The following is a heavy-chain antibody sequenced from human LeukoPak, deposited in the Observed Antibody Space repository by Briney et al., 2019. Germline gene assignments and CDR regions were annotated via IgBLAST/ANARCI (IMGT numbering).Heavy chain of an antibody. J-gene: IGHJ6*03. CDR3: ARGDSSGPDYYYYMDV. D-gene: IGHD6-19*01. CDR1: GFTFSSHW. V-gene: IGHV3-74*01. CDR2: INSDGSTT. Sequence: GGSLRLSCAASGFTFSSHWMHWVRQAPGKGLVWVSRINSDGSTTSSADSVKGRVTISRDNAKNSLYLQMNSLRDEDTAVYYCARGDSSGPDYYYYMDVWGKGTTVTISS.